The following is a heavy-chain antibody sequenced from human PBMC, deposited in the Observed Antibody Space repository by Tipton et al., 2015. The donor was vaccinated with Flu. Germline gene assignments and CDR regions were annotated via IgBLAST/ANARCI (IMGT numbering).Heavy chain of an antibody. CDR1: GLTFRNYD. Sequence: SLRLSCTVSGLTFRNYDMNWVRQAPGKGLEWLSAVSGSTGATYYADSVKGRFTISRDNSENTLYLQMSNLRAEDTAVYYCAKEIVGFTRFHYGVDVWGHGTTVTVSS. J-gene: IGHJ6*02. V-gene: IGHV3-23*01. D-gene: IGHD1-26*01. CDR3: AKEIVGFTRFHYGVDV. CDR2: VSGSTGAT.